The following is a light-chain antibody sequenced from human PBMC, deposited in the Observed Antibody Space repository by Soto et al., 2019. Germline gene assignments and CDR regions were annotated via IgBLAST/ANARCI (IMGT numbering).Light chain of an antibody. V-gene: IGKV1-5*03. CDR2: KAS. Sequence: DIQMTQSPSTLSASVGDRVTITCRASQSISSWLAWYQQKPGQAPKLLIYKASTLQSGVPSRFSGSGSGTEFTLAISSLLPDDSATYSCQQYKYNCTFGQGTKVDIK. CDR3: QQYKYNCT. CDR1: QSISSW. J-gene: IGKJ1*01.